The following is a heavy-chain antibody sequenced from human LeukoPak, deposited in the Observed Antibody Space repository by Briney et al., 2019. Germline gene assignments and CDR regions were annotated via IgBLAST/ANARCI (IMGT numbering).Heavy chain of an antibody. V-gene: IGHV1-2*02. D-gene: IGHD7-27*01. Sequence: ASVKVSCKASGYTFTGYYIHWVRQAPGQGLEWVGWINPNSGGTKYAQRFQGRVNVTGDTSISTAYMELSRLGSDDTAVYYCAREAPELGRAFDIWGQGTMVTVSS. CDR3: AREAPELGRAFDI. J-gene: IGHJ3*02. CDR1: GYTFTGYY. CDR2: INPNSGGT.